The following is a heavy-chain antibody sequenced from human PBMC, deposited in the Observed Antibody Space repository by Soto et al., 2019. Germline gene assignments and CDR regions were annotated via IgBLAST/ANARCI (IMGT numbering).Heavy chain of an antibody. V-gene: IGHV1-69*01. CDR2: IIPLFRTP. J-gene: IGHJ6*02. CDR1: GGTFSSAA. Sequence: QAQLVQSGAEMKEPGSSVKVSCKTSGGTFSSAAISWLRQAPGLGLEWMGGIIPLFRTPDYEQKVQGRVTIAADESTSTAYMGLRSSKSADAAVYYCARDNDRLQLGGNYYYPLAVCGQATAITVS. CDR3: ARDNDRLQLGGNYYYPLAV. D-gene: IGHD4-4*01.